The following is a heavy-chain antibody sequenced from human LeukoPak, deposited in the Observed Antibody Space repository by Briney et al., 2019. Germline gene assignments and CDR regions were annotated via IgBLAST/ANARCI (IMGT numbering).Heavy chain of an antibody. CDR1: GFTVSSNY. CDR2: IYSGGST. CDR3: ARDAAGQTLDY. J-gene: IGHJ4*02. V-gene: IGHV3-66*01. Sequence: GGSLRLSCAASGFTVSSNYMSWVRQAPGKGLEWVSVIYSGGSTYYADSVKGRFTISRDNSKNTLFPQMNSLRAEDTAVYYCARDAAGQTLDYWGQGSLVTVSS. D-gene: IGHD6-13*01.